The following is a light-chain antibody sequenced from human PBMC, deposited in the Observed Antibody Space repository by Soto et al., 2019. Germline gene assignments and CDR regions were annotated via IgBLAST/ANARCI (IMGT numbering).Light chain of an antibody. CDR1: QSVSSSY. Sequence: EIVLTQAPGTLSLSPGERATLSCRASQSVSSSYLAWYQQKPCQAPRLLIYGASSRATGIPDRFSGSGSGTDFTLTISRLEPEDFAVYYCQQYGSSPLTFGQGPRLEIK. J-gene: IGKJ5*01. CDR2: GAS. V-gene: IGKV3-20*01. CDR3: QQYGSSPLT.